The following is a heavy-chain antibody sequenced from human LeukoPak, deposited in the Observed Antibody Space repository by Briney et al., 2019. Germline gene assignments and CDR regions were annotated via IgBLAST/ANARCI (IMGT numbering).Heavy chain of an antibody. Sequence: PSETLSLTCAVSGGSFSGYYWSWIRQPPGKGLEWIGEINHSGSTNYNPSLKSRVTISVDTSKNQFSLKLSSVTAADTAVYYCARGGSLRFLEWLFFWFDPWGQGTLVTVSS. D-gene: IGHD3-3*01. CDR1: GGSFSGYY. CDR2: INHSGST. V-gene: IGHV4-34*01. J-gene: IGHJ5*02. CDR3: ARGGSLRFLEWLFFWFDP.